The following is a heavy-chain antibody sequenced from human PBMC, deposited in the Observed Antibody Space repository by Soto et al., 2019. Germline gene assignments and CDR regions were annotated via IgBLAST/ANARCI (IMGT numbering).Heavy chain of an antibody. CDR3: ARDRSGSNWYNWNYVGAPLNNWFDP. V-gene: IGHV4-31*03. D-gene: IGHD1-7*01. Sequence: QVQLQESGPGLVKPSQTLSLTCTVSGGSISSGGYYWSWIRQHPGKGLEWIGYIYYSGSTYYNPSLKSRVTISVDTSKNQFSLKLSSVTAADTAVYYCARDRSGSNWYNWNYVGAPLNNWFDPWGQGTLVTVSS. CDR1: GGSISSGGYY. J-gene: IGHJ5*02. CDR2: IYYSGST.